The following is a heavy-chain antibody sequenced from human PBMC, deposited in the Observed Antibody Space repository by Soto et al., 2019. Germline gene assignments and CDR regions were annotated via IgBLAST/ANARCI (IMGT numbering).Heavy chain of an antibody. Sequence: QVQLQESGPGLVKPSETLSLTCTVSGGSISSYYWSWIRQPAGKGLEWIGRIYTSGSTNYNPSLKGRVTMSVDTSKNQFSLKLSSVTAADTAVYYCARSGSGSYLPAGYYYYGMDVWGQGTTVTVSS. CDR1: GGSISSYY. D-gene: IGHD3-10*01. CDR2: IYTSGST. CDR3: ARSGSGSYLPAGYYYYGMDV. V-gene: IGHV4-4*07. J-gene: IGHJ6*02.